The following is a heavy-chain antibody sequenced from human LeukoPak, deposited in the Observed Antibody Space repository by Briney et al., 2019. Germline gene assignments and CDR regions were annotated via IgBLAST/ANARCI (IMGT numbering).Heavy chain of an antibody. CDR3: ASDRSSSYTRDWFDP. J-gene: IGHJ5*02. V-gene: IGHV4-4*07. CDR2: IYNSESI. D-gene: IGHD6-13*01. Sequence: SETLSLTCTVSGGSINGYYWSWLRQPAGKGLEWIGRIYNSESINYNPSLKSRVTMSIDSSKSQFSLKLNTVTAAATAVYYFASDRSSSYTRDWFDPWGQGALVTVSS. CDR1: GGSINGYY.